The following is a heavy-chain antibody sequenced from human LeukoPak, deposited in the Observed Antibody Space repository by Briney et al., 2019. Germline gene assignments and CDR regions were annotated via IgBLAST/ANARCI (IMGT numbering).Heavy chain of an antibody. J-gene: IGHJ5*02. D-gene: IGHD6-13*01. CDR3: ARALTAAGTGWFDL. Sequence: SETLSLTCTVSGGSISSYYWSWIRQPPGKGLEWIGYIYYSGSTNYNPSLKSRVTISVDTSKNQFSLKLSSVTAADTAVYYCARALTAAGTGWFDLWGQGTLVTVSS. CDR1: GGSISSYY. V-gene: IGHV4-59*12. CDR2: IYYSGST.